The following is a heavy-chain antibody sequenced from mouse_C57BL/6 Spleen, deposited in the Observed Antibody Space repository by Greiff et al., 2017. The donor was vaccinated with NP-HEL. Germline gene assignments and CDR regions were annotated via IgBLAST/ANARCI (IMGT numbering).Heavy chain of an antibody. V-gene: IGHV1-80*01. Sequence: QVQLQQSGAELVKPGASVKLSCKASGYAFSSYWMNWVKQRPGKGLEWIGQIYPGDGDTNYNGKFKGKATLTADKSSSTANMQLSSLTSEDSAVYFCARYGYDREFAYWGQGTLVTVSA. D-gene: IGHD2-2*01. CDR3: ARYGYDREFAY. CDR1: GYAFSSYW. J-gene: IGHJ3*01. CDR2: IYPGDGDT.